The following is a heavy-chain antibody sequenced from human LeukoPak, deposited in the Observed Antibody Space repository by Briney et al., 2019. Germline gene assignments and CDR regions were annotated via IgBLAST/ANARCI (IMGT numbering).Heavy chain of an antibody. J-gene: IGHJ4*02. V-gene: IGHV3-74*01. CDR1: GFALSTYW. CDR2: INPDGENT. Sequence: GGSLRLSCAASGFALSTYWMHWVRQVPGKGLVWVSFINPDGENTNYADSVKGRFIISRDNAKNTLYLQMNSLRAEDTAVYYCAKDLHYGSADYWGQGIQVTVSS. D-gene: IGHD3-10*01. CDR3: AKDLHYGSADY.